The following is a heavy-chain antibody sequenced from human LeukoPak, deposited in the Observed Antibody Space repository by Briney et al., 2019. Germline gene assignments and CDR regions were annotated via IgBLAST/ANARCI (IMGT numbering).Heavy chain of an antibody. Sequence: SETLSLTCTVSGGSIDSYYWSGIRQPPGKGLEWIGFIYYSGSTKYNPSLKSRVTISMDRSTNQFSLKLTSVTAADTAVYYCARESFGSGRNNWFDPWGQGTLVTVSS. J-gene: IGHJ5*02. CDR1: GGSIDSYY. CDR2: IYYSGST. CDR3: ARESFGSGRNNWFDP. V-gene: IGHV4-59*01. D-gene: IGHD3-10*01.